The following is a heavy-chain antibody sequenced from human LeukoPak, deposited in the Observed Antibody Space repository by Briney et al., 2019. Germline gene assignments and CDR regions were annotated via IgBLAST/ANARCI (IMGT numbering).Heavy chain of an antibody. CDR2: INSDGSST. CDR1: GFTFSSYW. J-gene: IGHJ6*02. V-gene: IGHV3-74*01. Sequence: GGSLRLSCAASGFTFSSYWMHWVRHAPGKGLVWVSRINSDGSSTSYADSVKGRFTISRDNAKNTLYLQMNSLRAEDTAVYYCAREEWFYYYYGMDVWGQGTTVTVSS. D-gene: IGHD3-3*01. CDR3: AREEWFYYYYGMDV.